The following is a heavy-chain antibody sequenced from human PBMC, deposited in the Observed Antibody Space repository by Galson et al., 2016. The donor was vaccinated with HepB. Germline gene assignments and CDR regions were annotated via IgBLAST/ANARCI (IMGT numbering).Heavy chain of an antibody. J-gene: IGHJ4*02. CDR1: GVSLSDYY. D-gene: IGHD2-21*01. Sequence: SETLSLTCTFHGVSLSDYYWSWIRQSPGKGLEWIGEVSHSGDSKYITSLRSRLTMSVDTSKNYFSLNLKSVTAADTAVYYCRLAYCNPDCTDHWGQGPLVTVSS. CDR2: VSHSGDS. CDR3: RLAYCNPDCTDH. V-gene: IGHV4-34*01.